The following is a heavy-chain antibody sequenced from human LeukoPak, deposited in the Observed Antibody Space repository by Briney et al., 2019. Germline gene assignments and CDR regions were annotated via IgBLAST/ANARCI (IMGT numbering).Heavy chain of an antibody. CDR2: INPSGGST. CDR1: GYTFTNYY. CDR3: ARAGGRSWFDP. Sequence: ASVKVSCKAPGYTFTNYYIHWVRQAPGQGLECMGIINPSGGSTSYAQKFQGRVTMTRDMSTSTVYMELSSLRSEDTAVYYCARAGGRSWFDPWGQGTLVTVSS. J-gene: IGHJ5*02. V-gene: IGHV1-46*01.